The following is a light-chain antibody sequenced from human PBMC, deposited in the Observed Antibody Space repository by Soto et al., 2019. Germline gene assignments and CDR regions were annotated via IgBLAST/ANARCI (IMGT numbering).Light chain of an antibody. CDR1: QSVNSY. CDR2: DAS. Sequence: EIVLTQSPATLSLSPGERATLSCRASQSVNSYLAWYKQKPGQAPRLLIYDASNGATGIPARFSGSVSGTEITLTIISLAPEDFAVYYCQQRSNWPPATFGGGTKVEI. CDR3: QQRSNWPPAT. J-gene: IGKJ4*01. V-gene: IGKV3-11*01.